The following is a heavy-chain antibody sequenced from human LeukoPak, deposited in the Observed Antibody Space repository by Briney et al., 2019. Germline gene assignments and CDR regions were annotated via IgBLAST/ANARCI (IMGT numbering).Heavy chain of an antibody. CDR1: GLTLSRNY. J-gene: IGHJ6*02. CDR2: LYTSGTT. CDR3: ARAGYSNGYLNGMGV. Sequence: GGSLRLSCAASGLTLSRNYMTWVRQAPGKGLEWVSLLYTSGTTYYADSVKGRFTISRDNAKNTLFLQMNSLRVEDAAVYYCARAGYSNGYLNGMGVWGQGTTVTVS. D-gene: IGHD3-22*01. V-gene: IGHV3-53*01.